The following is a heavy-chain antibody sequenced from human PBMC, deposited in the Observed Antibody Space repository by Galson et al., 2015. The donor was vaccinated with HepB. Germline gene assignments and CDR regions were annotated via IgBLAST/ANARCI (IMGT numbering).Heavy chain of an antibody. D-gene: IGHD5-12*01. CDR1: KFTFSTYW. CDR3: ARGHSGYDTFDY. V-gene: IGHV3-7*01. J-gene: IGHJ4*02. Sequence: SLRLSCAASKFTFSTYWMNWVRQAPGKGLEWVAKINRDGTEKHYADSVKGRFTISRDNAKNSLYLQMNSLRAEDTAVYYCARGHSGYDTFDYWGQGTLVTVSS. CDR2: INRDGTEK.